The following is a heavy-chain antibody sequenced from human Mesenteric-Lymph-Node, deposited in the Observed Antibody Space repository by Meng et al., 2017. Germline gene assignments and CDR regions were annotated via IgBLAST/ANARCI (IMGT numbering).Heavy chain of an antibody. Sequence: QVQLEPWGAGLLKPSETLSLTCAVYGGSCSGYYWSWIRQPPGKGLEWIGEINHSGSTNYNPSLKSRVTISVDTSKNQFSLKLSSVTAADTAVYYCARRYGASAYNWFDPWGQGTLVTVSS. D-gene: IGHD4-17*01. V-gene: IGHV4-34*01. CDR1: GGSCSGYY. CDR2: INHSGST. CDR3: ARRYGASAYNWFDP. J-gene: IGHJ5*02.